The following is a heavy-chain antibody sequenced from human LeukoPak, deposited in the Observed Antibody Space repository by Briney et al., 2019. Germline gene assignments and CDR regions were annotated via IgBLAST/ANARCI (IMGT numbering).Heavy chain of an antibody. CDR2: IRGSGDST. D-gene: IGHD1-1*01. CDR3: ARDRGTWNDDGFDY. Sequence: GGSLRLSCVASGFTLRIYGMNCVRQTPGKGLEWVSSIRGSGDSTFYTDSVKGRFSISTHNSKNTPYLQVNGLRTEDTAVYYCARDRGTWNDDGFDYWGQGTLVTVSS. V-gene: IGHV3-23*01. CDR1: GFTLRIYG. J-gene: IGHJ4*02.